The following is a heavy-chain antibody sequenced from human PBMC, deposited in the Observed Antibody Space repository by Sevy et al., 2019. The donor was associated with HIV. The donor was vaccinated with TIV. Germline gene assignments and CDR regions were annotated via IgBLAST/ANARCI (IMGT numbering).Heavy chain of an antibody. Sequence: GGSLRLSCAASGFTFGGYDMHWVRQAPGKGLEWVSVIGIAVDTYYPGSVKGRFTISRENAKNSLYLQMNSLRAGDTAVYYCARKRGYSYGGTSDGMDVWGQGTTVTVSS. CDR1: GFTFGGYD. CDR2: IGIAVDT. J-gene: IGHJ6*02. CDR3: ARKRGYSYGGTSDGMDV. D-gene: IGHD5-18*01. V-gene: IGHV3-13*01.